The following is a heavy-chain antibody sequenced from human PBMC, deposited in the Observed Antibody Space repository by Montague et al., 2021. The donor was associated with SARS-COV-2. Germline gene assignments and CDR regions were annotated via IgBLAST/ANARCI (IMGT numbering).Heavy chain of an antibody. CDR2: TYYRSKWFY. V-gene: IGHV6-1*01. CDR3: ARDSRTDFDWLFPDSGSYYYYMDV. D-gene: IGHD3-9*01. CDR1: GDSVSSNGGA. Sequence: CAISGDSVSSNGGAWNWIRQSPSRGLEWLGRTYYRSKWFYDYAVSLKSRLTIKPDTSKNQSSLKLSSVTAADTAVYYCARDSRTDFDWLFPDSGSYYYYMDVWGKGTTVTVSS. J-gene: IGHJ6*03.